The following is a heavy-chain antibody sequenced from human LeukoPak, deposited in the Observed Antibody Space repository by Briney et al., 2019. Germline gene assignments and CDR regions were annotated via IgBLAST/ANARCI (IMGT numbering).Heavy chain of an antibody. CDR2: IYSGGST. Sequence: GGSLRLSCAVSGFTVSSNYMTWVRQAPGKGLEWVSFIYSGGSTDYADSVKGGFSLSRDNSKNTLYLQMNSLRAEDTAVYYCARRGYGDYAPFDYWGQGTLVTVSS. D-gene: IGHD4-17*01. CDR3: ARRGYGDYAPFDY. J-gene: IGHJ4*02. CDR1: GFTVSSNY. V-gene: IGHV3-66*04.